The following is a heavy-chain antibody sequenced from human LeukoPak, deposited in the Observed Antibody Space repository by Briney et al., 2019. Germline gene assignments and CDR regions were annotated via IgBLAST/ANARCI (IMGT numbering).Heavy chain of an antibody. CDR1: GYTFTGCF. CDR2: INSKTGGT. D-gene: IGHD2-2*01. J-gene: IGHJ3*02. Sequence: ASVKVSCKASGYTFTGCFIHWLRQAPGQGLEWLGWINSKTGGTNFAQKFAARVLLTRDTSISTAYLDLRRLTSDDTAVYYCARDTDIVVVPGAFDIWGQGTMVTVSS. V-gene: IGHV1-2*02. CDR3: ARDTDIVVVPGAFDI.